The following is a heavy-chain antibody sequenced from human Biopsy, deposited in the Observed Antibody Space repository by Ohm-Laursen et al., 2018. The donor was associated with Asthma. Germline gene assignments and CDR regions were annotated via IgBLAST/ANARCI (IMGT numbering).Heavy chain of an antibody. CDR1: GFTFSSYG. CDR2: ISNDGANK. V-gene: IGHV3-30*19. D-gene: IGHD3-3*01. Sequence: SLRLSCAAPGFTFSSYGMVWVRLAPGKGLEWVALISNDGANKFYADSVQGRFTISRDNSKNTLYLQMHSLKIEDTAVYFCARQVKSTVFGVSYKKFDFWGQGTLVAVSS. CDR3: ARQVKSTVFGVSYKKFDF. J-gene: IGHJ4*02.